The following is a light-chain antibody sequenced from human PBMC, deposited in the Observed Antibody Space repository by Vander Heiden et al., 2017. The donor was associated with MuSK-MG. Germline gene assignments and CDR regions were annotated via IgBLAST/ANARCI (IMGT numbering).Light chain of an antibody. Sequence: DNVMTQSTDSLGVSLGERATINCKSSQSVLYTSNNKNYVAWYQQKPGQPPKLLIYWASTRQSGVPERFSGSGSGTDFTLTINNLQAEDVAVYSCQQYHSPPFTFGPGT. V-gene: IGKV4-1*01. J-gene: IGKJ3*01. CDR1: QSVLYTSNNKNY. CDR2: WAS. CDR3: QQYHSPPFT.